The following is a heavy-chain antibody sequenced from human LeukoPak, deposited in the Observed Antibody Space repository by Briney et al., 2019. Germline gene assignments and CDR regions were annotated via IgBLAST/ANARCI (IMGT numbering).Heavy chain of an antibody. J-gene: IGHJ4*02. V-gene: IGHV4-34*01. CDR3: ARADLGYCRSTSCYAFDG. CDR2: INHSGST. Sequence: SETLSLTCAVYSGSFSGYYWSWIRQPPGKGLEWIGEINHSGSTNYNPSLRSRVTISVDTSKTQFSLKLSSVTAADTAVYYCARADLGYCRSTSCYAFDGWGQGTLVTVSS. D-gene: IGHD2-2*01. CDR1: SGSFSGYY.